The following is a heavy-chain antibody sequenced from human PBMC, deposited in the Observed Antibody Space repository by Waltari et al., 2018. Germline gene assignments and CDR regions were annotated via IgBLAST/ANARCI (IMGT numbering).Heavy chain of an antibody. CDR2: IYYSGST. J-gene: IGHJ4*02. Sequence: QLQLQESGPGLVKPSETLSLTCTVSGCSIRSSSYYWGWIRQPPGKGLEWIGSIYYSGSTYYNPSLKSRVTISVDTSKNQFSLKLSSVTAADTAVYYCAREMWQLLFDYWGQGTLVTVSS. V-gene: IGHV4-39*07. CDR1: GCSIRSSSYY. CDR3: AREMWQLLFDY. D-gene: IGHD6-6*01.